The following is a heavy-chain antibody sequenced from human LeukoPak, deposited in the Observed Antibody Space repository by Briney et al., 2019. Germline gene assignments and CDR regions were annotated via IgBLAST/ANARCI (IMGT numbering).Heavy chain of an antibody. Sequence: EASVKVSCKASGYTFTGYYMHWVRQAPGQRLERMGRINPNSGDTNYAQKFQGRVTMTRDTYISTAYMELSRLRSDDTAVYYCARAGGAATLFDYWGQGTLVTVSS. CDR2: INPNSGDT. CDR3: ARAGGAATLFDY. V-gene: IGHV1-2*06. CDR1: GYTFTGYY. D-gene: IGHD1-26*01. J-gene: IGHJ4*02.